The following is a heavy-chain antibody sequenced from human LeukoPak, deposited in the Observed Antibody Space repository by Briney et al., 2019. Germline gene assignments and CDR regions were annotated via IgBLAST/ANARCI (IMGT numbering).Heavy chain of an antibody. V-gene: IGHV3-48*04. CDR3: ARIRGINGLVDY. Sequence: GSLRLSCAASGFTFSSYSMNWVRQAPGKGLEWVSYISSSGSTIYYADSVKGRFTISRDNAKNSLYLQMNSLRAEDTAVYYCARIRGINGLVDYWGQGTLVTVSS. D-gene: IGHD3-10*01. J-gene: IGHJ4*02. CDR1: GFTFSSYS. CDR2: ISSSGSTI.